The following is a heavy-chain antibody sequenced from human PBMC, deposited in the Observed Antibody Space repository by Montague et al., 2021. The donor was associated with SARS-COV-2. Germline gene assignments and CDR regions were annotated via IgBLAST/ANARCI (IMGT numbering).Heavy chain of an antibody. Sequence: SETLSLTCTASGGSMSDHYCSWIRQPPGKGLEWLAYIYYSGGINSNASLRSRVTMSVDTSKNQFSLKLTSVTAADTAVYYCAGAVSVRRAVNWFDPWGQGTLVTVSS. CDR2: IYYSGGI. D-gene: IGHD3-10*01. CDR3: AGAVSVRRAVNWFDP. CDR1: GGSMSDHY. J-gene: IGHJ5*02. V-gene: IGHV4-59*11.